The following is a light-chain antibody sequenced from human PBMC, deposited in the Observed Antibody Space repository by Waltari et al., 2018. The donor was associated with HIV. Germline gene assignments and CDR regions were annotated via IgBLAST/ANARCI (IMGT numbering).Light chain of an antibody. V-gene: IGLV3-10*01. Sequence: SYELTQPPSVSVSPGQTARITCSVDALPTKYAYWYQQKSGQPPVLVIYEDSKRPSGIPERFSGSSSGTVATLTISGAQVEDEADYYCYSTDSSDWVFGGGTKLTVL. CDR1: ALPTKY. J-gene: IGLJ3*02. CDR3: YSTDSSDWV. CDR2: EDS.